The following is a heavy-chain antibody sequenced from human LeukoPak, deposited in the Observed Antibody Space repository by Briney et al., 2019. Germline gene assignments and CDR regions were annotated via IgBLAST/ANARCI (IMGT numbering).Heavy chain of an antibody. Sequence: GGCLRLSCAAPGFTFSSFAMSWVRQAPGKGLGWVSAISGSGGSTYYADSVKGRFTISRDNSKNTLYLQMNSLRAEDTAVYYCEKESSSWLFDYWGQGTLVTVSS. CDR2: ISGSGGST. V-gene: IGHV3-23*01. D-gene: IGHD6-13*01. J-gene: IGHJ4*02. CDR1: GFTFSSFA. CDR3: EKESSSWLFDY.